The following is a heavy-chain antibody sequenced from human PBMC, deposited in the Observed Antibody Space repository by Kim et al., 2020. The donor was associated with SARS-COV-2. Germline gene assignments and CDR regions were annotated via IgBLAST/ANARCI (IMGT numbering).Heavy chain of an antibody. CDR1: GFTFSSYS. J-gene: IGHJ6*02. CDR3: ARGVERWLQLVYYGMDV. CDR2: ISSSSSYI. Sequence: GGSLRLSCAASGFTFSSYSMNWVRQAPGKGLEWVSSISSSSSYIYYADSVKGRFTISRDNAKNSLYLQMNSLRAEETAVYYCARGVERWLQLVYYGMDVWGQGTTVTVSS. V-gene: IGHV3-21*01. D-gene: IGHD5-12*01.